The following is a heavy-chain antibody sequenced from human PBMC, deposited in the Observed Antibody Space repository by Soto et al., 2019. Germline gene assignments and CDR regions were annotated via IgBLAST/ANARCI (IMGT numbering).Heavy chain of an antibody. CDR2: IYSGGST. CDR3: ARDQLYYNDISRRPLNAIDV. D-gene: IGHD3-22*01. CDR1: GFTVSSNY. J-gene: IGHJ3*01. V-gene: IGHV3-66*01. Sequence: GGSLRLCCAASGFTVSSNYMSWVRQAPGKGLEWVSVIYSGGSTYYADSVKGRFTISRDNSKNTLYLQMNSLRAEDTAVYYCARDQLYYNDISRRPLNAIDVSGQATIVTVSS.